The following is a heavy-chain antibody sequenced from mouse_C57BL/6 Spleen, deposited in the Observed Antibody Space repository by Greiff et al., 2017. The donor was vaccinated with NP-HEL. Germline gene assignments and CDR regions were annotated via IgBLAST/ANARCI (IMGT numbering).Heavy chain of an antibody. CDR3: ARKEDSSGLVAMDY. CDR1: GYTFTSYW. J-gene: IGHJ4*01. Sequence: VQLQQSGAELVKPGASVKLSCKASGYTFTSYWMHWVKQRPGQGLEWIGMIHPNSGSTNYNEKFKSKATLTVDKSSSTAYMQLSSLTSEDSAVYYCARKEDSSGLVAMDYWGQGTSVTVSS. V-gene: IGHV1-64*01. D-gene: IGHD3-2*02. CDR2: IHPNSGST.